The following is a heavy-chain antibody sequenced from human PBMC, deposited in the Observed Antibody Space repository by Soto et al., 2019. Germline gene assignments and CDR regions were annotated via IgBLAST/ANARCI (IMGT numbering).Heavy chain of an antibody. V-gene: IGHV3-7*01. Sequence: EVQLVESGGGLVQPGGSLRLSCAASGFTFSSYWMSWVRQAPGKGLEWVANIKQDGSEKYYVDSVKGRFTISRDNAKNSLYLKMNSLRAEDTAVSYCARDRWNYAQGFDYWGQGTLVTVSS. CDR1: GFTFSSYW. CDR3: ARDRWNYAQGFDY. J-gene: IGHJ4*02. D-gene: IGHD1-7*01. CDR2: IKQDGSEK.